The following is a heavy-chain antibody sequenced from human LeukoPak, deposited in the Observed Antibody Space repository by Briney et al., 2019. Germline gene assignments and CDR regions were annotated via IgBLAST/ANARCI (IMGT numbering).Heavy chain of an antibody. J-gene: IGHJ5*02. Sequence: ASVKVSCTASGYTFTSYAMHWVRQAPGQRLEWMGWINAGNGNTKYSQKFQGRVTITRDTSASTAYMELSSLRSEDTAVYYCARDYEGTYYDFWSGYPNWFDPWGQGTLVTVSS. CDR1: GYTFTSYA. D-gene: IGHD3-3*01. V-gene: IGHV1-3*01. CDR3: ARDYEGTYYDFWSGYPNWFDP. CDR2: INAGNGNT.